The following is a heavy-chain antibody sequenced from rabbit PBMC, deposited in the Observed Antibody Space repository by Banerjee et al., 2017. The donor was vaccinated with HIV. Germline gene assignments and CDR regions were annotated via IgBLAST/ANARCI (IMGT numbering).Heavy chain of an antibody. V-gene: IGHV1S43*01. CDR3: SRGLVAGVLDL. D-gene: IGHD3-3*01. J-gene: IGHJ3*01. CDR1: GIDLSSSFW. Sequence: QSLEESGGGLVQPEGSLTLTCKASGIDLSSSFWISWVRQTPGKGLEWIGCIYPTYGATDYASWVNGRFTISLDNAQNTVFLQMTSLTAADTATYFCSRGLVAGVLDLWGQGTLVTDS. CDR2: IYPTYGAT.